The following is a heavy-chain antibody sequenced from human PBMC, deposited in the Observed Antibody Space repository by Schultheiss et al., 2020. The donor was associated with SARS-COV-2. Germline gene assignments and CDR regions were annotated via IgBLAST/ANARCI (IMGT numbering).Heavy chain of an antibody. D-gene: IGHD6-13*01. J-gene: IGHJ6*02. CDR2: INHSGST. V-gene: IGHV4-39*07. CDR3: ARDCQYSSSWYNGDYYYYYGMDV. CDR1: GGSISSSTYY. Sequence: SETLSLTCTVSGGSISSSTYYWSWIRQPPGKGLEWTGEINHSGSTNYNPSLKSRVTISVDTSKNQFSLKLSSVTAADTAVYYCARDCQYSSSWYNGDYYYYYGMDVWGQGTTVTVSS.